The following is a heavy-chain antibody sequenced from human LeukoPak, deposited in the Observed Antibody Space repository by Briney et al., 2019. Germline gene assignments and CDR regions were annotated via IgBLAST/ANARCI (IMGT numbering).Heavy chain of an antibody. CDR2: INPSERNT. D-gene: IGHD2/OR15-2a*01. CDR1: GYSFSSYY. Sequence: ASVKVSCKASGYSFSSYYMHWVRQAPGQGLEWMGTINPSERNTKYAQKFQGRVTMTRGTSTNTDYMELSSLRSEDAAVYYCMRELPKTFYFEDWGQGTLVTVSS. J-gene: IGHJ4*02. CDR3: MRELPKTFYFED. V-gene: IGHV1-46*01.